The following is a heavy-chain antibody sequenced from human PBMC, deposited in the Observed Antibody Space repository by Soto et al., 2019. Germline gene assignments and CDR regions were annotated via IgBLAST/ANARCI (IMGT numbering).Heavy chain of an antibody. CDR1: GFTFSSYS. V-gene: IGHV3-21*01. D-gene: IGHD3-22*01. J-gene: IGHJ4*02. Sequence: EVQLVESGGGLVKPGGSLRLSCAASGFTFSSYSMKWVRQAPGKGLEWVSSISKSSRYIYYADSVKGRFTISRDNAKNSLYLQMNSLRAEDTAVYYCARDYYDSFFDYWGQGTLVTVSS. CDR2: ISKSSRYI. CDR3: ARDYYDSFFDY.